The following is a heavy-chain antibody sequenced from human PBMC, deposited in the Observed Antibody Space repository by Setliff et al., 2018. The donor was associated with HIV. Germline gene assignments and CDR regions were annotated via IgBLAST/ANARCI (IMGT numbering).Heavy chain of an antibody. CDR1: GASISSNT. D-gene: IGHD6-13*01. J-gene: IGHJ5*02. CDR2: ITPSGDT. Sequence: PSETLSLTCIVSGASISSNTWSWIRQPPGKGLEWIGEITPSGDTNYIPSLKSRGTMSLDTSKNQFSLKLSSVTAADTAVYYCARILVAAAGTGFDPWGQGILVTVS. CDR3: ARILVAAAGTGFDP. V-gene: IGHV4-34*01.